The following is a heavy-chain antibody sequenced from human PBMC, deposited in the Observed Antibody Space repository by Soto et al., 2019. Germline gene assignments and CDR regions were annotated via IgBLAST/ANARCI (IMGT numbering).Heavy chain of an antibody. CDR3: ARDNGGYHYYFDY. CDR1: GGSISSGGYY. J-gene: IGHJ4*02. Sequence: NPSETLSLTCTVSGGSISSGGYYWSWIRQHPGKGLEWIGYIYYSGSTYYNPSLKSRVTISVDTSKNQFSLKLSSVTAADTAVYYCARDNGGYHYYFDYWGQGTLVTVSS. D-gene: IGHD5-12*01. CDR2: IYYSGST. V-gene: IGHV4-31*03.